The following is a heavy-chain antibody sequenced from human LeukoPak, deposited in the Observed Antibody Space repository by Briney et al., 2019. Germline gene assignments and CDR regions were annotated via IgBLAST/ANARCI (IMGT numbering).Heavy chain of an antibody. D-gene: IGHD3-10*01. CDR1: GFTFNIYA. J-gene: IGHJ4*02. CDR3: AKAPYGSGSYPPYFDY. CDR2: ISETSRKT. Sequence: GGSLRPSCAASGFTFNIYAMSWVRQAPGKGLEWVSAISETSRKTYYADSVKGRFTISRDNSKNTLYLQMNSLRAEDTAVYYCAKAPYGSGSYPPYFDYWGQGTLVTVSS. V-gene: IGHV3-23*01.